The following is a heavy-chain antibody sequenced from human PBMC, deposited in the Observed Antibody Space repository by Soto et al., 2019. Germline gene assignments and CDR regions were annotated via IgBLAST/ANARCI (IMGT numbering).Heavy chain of an antibody. Sequence: QVQLVESGGGVVQPGRSLRLSCAASGFTFSSYSMHWVRQAPGKGLEWVAVIWYDGSNKYYADSVKGRFTISRDNSKNTLYLQMNSLRAEDTAVYYCARDRIGYSSSPAPDYWGQGTLVTVSS. CDR2: IWYDGSNK. V-gene: IGHV3-33*01. CDR1: GFTFSSYS. J-gene: IGHJ4*02. D-gene: IGHD6-6*01. CDR3: ARDRIGYSSSPAPDY.